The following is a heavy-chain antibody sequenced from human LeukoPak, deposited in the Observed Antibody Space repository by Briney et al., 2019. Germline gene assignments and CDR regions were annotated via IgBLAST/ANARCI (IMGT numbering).Heavy chain of an antibody. CDR3: ARARRYCSSTSCYIRGADFDY. CDR2: IYYSGST. J-gene: IGHJ4*02. Sequence: PSETLSLTCTGSGGSISSGGYYWSWIRQHPGKGLEWIGYIYYSGSTYYSPSLKSRVTISVDTSKNQFSLKLSSVTAADTAVYYCARARRYCSSTSCYIRGADFDYWGQGTLVTVSS. CDR1: GGSISSGGYY. V-gene: IGHV4-31*03. D-gene: IGHD2-2*02.